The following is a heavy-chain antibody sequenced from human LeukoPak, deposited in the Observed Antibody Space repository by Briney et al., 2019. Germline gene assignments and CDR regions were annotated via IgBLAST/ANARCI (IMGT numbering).Heavy chain of an antibody. D-gene: IGHD3-9*01. Sequence: GESLKISXKGSGYSFTSYWIGWVRQMPGKGLEWMGIIYPGDSDTIYSPSFQGQVTISADKSISTAYLQWSSLKASDTAMYYCARHGILTGYYTTAGGYYYYMDVWGKGTTVAVSS. J-gene: IGHJ6*03. CDR1: GYSFTSYW. CDR2: IYPGDSDT. V-gene: IGHV5-51*01. CDR3: ARHGILTGYYTTAGGYYYYMDV.